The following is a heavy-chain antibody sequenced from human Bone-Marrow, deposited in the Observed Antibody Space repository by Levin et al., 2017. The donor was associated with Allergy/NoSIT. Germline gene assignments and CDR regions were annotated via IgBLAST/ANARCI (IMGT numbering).Heavy chain of an antibody. CDR2: INAGNGNT. J-gene: IGHJ4*02. CDR3: ARVRWYSGSYWFDY. V-gene: IGHV1-3*01. Sequence: GGSLRLSCKASGYTFTSYFIHWVRQAPGQSLEWMGWINAGNGNTRYSQKFQGRITITRDTSASKAYMELSSLRSEDTAVYYCARVRWYSGSYWFDYWGQGTLVTVSS. D-gene: IGHD1-26*01. CDR1: GYTFTSYF.